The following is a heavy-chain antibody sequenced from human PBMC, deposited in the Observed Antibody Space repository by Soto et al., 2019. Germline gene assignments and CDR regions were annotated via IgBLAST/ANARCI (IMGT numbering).Heavy chain of an antibody. CDR2: IIPIFGTA. V-gene: IGHV1-69*13. CDR1: GGTFSSYA. J-gene: IGHJ5*02. D-gene: IGHD5-18*01. CDR3: AREGYSYGSPGYNWFDP. Sequence: SVKVSCKASGGTFSSYAIGWVRQAPGQGLEWMGGIIPIFGTANYAQKFQGRVTITADESTSTAYMELSSLRSEDTAVYYCAREGYSYGSPGYNWFDPWGQGTLVTVSS.